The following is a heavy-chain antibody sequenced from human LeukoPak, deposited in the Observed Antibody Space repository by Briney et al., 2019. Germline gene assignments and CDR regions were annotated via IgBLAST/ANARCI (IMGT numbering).Heavy chain of an antibody. Sequence: GVSLRLSCAASGFTFSSYAMSWVRQAPGKGLEWVSAISGSGGSTYYADSVKGRLTISRDNSKNTLYLQMNSLRAEDTAVYYCAKDMRFDWTPYYFDYWGQGTLVTLSS. CDR3: AKDMRFDWTPYYFDY. CDR1: GFTFSSYA. J-gene: IGHJ4*02. D-gene: IGHD3-9*01. V-gene: IGHV3-23*01. CDR2: ISGSGGST.